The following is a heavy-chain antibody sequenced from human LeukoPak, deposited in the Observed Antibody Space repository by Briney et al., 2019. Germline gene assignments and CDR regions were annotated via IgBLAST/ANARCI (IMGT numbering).Heavy chain of an antibody. V-gene: IGHV4-4*07. J-gene: IGHJ6*03. D-gene: IGHD3-10*01. CDR1: GGSISSYY. CDR2: IYTSGST. Sequence: SETLSLTCTVSGGSISSYYWSWIRQPAGKGLEWIGRIYTSGSTNYNPSLKSRVTMSVDTSKNQFSLKLIFVTAADTAVYYCARGGVTMVRGVTHYYYYYMDVWGKGTTVTISS. CDR3: ARGGVTMVRGVTHYYYYYMDV.